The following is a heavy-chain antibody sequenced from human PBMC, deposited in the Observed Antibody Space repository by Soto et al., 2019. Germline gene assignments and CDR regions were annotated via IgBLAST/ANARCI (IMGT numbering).Heavy chain of an antibody. CDR1: GFTFSCYS. J-gene: IGHJ5*02. V-gene: IGHV3-48*02. CDR2: ISSSSSTI. Sequence: GGSLRLSCAASGFTFSCYSMNWVRQAPGKGLEWVSYISSSSSTIYYADSVKGRFTISRDNAKNSLYLQINSLRDEDTAGYYCAKGRGGFLNLFGPWGQGTLVTVS. D-gene: IGHD3-10*01. CDR3: AKGRGGFLNLFGP.